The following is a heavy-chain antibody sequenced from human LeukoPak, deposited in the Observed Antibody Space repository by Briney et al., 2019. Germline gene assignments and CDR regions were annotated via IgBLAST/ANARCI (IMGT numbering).Heavy chain of an antibody. CDR1: GFTFSSYS. D-gene: IGHD5-12*01. Sequence: PGGSLRLSCAASGFTFSSYSMNWVRQAPGKGLEWVSYISSSSSTIYYADSVKGRFTISRDNAKNSLYLQMNSLRAEDTAVYYCASVATGSYAFDIWGQGTMVTVSS. J-gene: IGHJ3*02. CDR3: ASVATGSYAFDI. CDR2: ISSSSSTI. V-gene: IGHV3-48*04.